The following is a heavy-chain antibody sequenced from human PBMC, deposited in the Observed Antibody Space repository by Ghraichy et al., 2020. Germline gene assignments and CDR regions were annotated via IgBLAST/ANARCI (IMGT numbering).Heavy chain of an antibody. J-gene: IGHJ6*02. CDR1: GGTFSSYA. V-gene: IGHV1-69*13. CDR3: AQGRRDYGGKDYYYYYGMDV. Sequence: SVKVSCKASGGTFSSYAISWVRQAPGQGLEWMGGIIPIFGTANYAQKFQGRVTITADESTSTAYMELSSLRSEDTAVYYCAQGRRDYGGKDYYYYYGMDVWGQGTTVTVSS. CDR2: IIPIFGTA. D-gene: IGHD4-23*01.